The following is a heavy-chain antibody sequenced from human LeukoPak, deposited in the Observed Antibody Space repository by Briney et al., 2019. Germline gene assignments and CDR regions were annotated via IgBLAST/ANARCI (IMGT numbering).Heavy chain of an antibody. J-gene: IGHJ4*02. CDR2: IIPIFGTA. CDR3: ASLCSGGSCFFDY. D-gene: IGHD2-15*01. Sequence: ASVKLSCKSSGGTFSSYAISWVRQAPGQGLEWMGGIIPIFGTANYAQEFQGRVTITADESTSTAYMELSSLRSEDTAVYYCASLCSGGSCFFDYWGQGTLVTVSS. V-gene: IGHV1-69*13. CDR1: GGTFSSYA.